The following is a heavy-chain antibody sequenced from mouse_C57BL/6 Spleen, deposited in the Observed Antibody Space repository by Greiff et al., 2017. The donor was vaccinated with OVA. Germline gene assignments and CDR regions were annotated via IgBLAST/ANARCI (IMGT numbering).Heavy chain of an antibody. CDR2: IDPETGGT. J-gene: IGHJ2*01. V-gene: IGHV1-15*01. D-gene: IGHD1-1*01. CDR3: TRATVVVYYFDY. Sequence: VQLQQSGAELVRPGASVTLSCKASGYTFTDYEMHWVKQTPVHGLEWIGAIDPETGGTAYNQKSKGKAILTADKSSSTAYMELRSLTSEDSAVYYCTRATVVVYYFDYWGQGTTLTVSS. CDR1: GYTFTDYE.